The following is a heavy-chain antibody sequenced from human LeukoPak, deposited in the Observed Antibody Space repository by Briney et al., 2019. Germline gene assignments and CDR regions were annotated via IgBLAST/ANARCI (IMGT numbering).Heavy chain of an antibody. CDR1: GVSISSYY. CDR2: ISGSGGST. Sequence: GTLSLTCTASGVSISSYYWSWIRQPPGKGLEWVSAISGSGGSTYYADSVKGRFTISRDNSKNTLYLQMNSLRAEDTAVYYCAKTNGYSSSCYLNWFDPWGQGTLVTVSS. J-gene: IGHJ5*02. CDR3: AKTNGYSSSCYLNWFDP. V-gene: IGHV3-23*01. D-gene: IGHD6-13*01.